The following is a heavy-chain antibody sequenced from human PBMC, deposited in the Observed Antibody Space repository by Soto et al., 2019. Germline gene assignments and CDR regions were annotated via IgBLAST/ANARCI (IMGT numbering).Heavy chain of an antibody. CDR1: GFTFSYHH. CDR2: IRNKADRYTT. CDR3: VTYSTRWSFDY. Sequence: GGSLRLSCGASGFTFSYHHMDWVRQAPGKGLEWVGRIRNKADRYTTEYAASVKGRFTISRDDSKNSLFLQMNSLKTEDTAVYFCVTYSTRWSFDYWGQGTLVNVSS. D-gene: IGHD5-18*01. J-gene: IGHJ4*02. V-gene: IGHV3-72*01.